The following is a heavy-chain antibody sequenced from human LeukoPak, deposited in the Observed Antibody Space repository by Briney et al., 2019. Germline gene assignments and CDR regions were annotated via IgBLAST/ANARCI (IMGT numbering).Heavy chain of an antibody. CDR3: ATAVGGYCTNGVCYRYDY. D-gene: IGHD2-8*01. CDR1: GYTLTELS. J-gene: IGHJ4*02. CDR2: FDPEDGET. Sequence: GASVKVSCKVSGYTLTELSMHWVRQAPGKGPEWMGGFDPEDGETIYAQKFQGRVTMTEDTSTDTAYMELSSLRSEDTAVYYCATAVGGYCTNGVCYRYDYWGQGTLVTVSS. V-gene: IGHV1-24*01.